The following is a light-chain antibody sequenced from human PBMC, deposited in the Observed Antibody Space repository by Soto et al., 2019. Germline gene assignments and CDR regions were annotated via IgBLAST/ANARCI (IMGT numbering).Light chain of an antibody. Sequence: VLTQSPATLSLSLGESATLSCRASQSIGTSLAWYQHRPGQPPRLLIYDGFNRATGIPARFSGGGSGTDFTLTISSLEPEDFAVYYCQQRASWPPFTFGGGTKGDI. CDR3: QQRASWPPFT. V-gene: IGKV3-11*01. CDR1: QSIGTS. CDR2: DGF. J-gene: IGKJ4*01.